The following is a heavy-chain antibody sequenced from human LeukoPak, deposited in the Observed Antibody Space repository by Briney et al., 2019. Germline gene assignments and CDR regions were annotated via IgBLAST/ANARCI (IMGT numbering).Heavy chain of an antibody. D-gene: IGHD3-10*01. Sequence: PGRSLRLCCAASGFTFDDYAMHWVRQAPGKGLEWVSGFSWNGGSVGYADSVKGRFTISRDNAKNSLYLQMNSLRAEDTALYYCAKDRAMVRGVIVDYWGQGTLVTVSS. J-gene: IGHJ4*02. CDR3: AKDRAMVRGVIVDY. V-gene: IGHV3-9*01. CDR1: GFTFDDYA. CDR2: FSWNGGSV.